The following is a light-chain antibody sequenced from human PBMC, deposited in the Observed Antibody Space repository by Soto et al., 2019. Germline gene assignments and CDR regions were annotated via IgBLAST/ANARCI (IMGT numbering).Light chain of an antibody. V-gene: IGLV2-8*01. J-gene: IGLJ2*01. Sequence: QSALTQPPSASGSLGQSVTISCTGSSSDVGGYKYVSWYQQHPGKAPKLMIYEVSKRPSGVPDRFSGSKSGNTASLTVSGLQAEDEADYYCSSYADSNNVLFGGGTKVTVL. CDR3: SSYADSNNVL. CDR2: EVS. CDR1: SSDVGGYKY.